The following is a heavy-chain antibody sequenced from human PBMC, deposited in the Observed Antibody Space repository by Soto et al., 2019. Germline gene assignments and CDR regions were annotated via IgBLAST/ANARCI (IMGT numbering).Heavy chain of an antibody. CDR3: ATYDSSGSGMAY. CDR1: GGFISSYY. D-gene: IGHD3-22*01. V-gene: IGHV4-59*01. Sequence: PAETLSLTCTVSGGFISSYYWSWIRQPPGKGLEWIGYINYSGSTNYNPSLKSRVTTSLDPSKNHFSLKLSSVTPADTAVYYCATYDSSGSGMAYWGKGTLVTV. CDR2: INYSGST. J-gene: IGHJ4*02.